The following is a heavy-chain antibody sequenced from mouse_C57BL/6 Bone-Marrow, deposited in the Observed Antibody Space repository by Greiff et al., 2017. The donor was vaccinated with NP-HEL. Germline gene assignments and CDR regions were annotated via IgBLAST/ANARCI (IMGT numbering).Heavy chain of an antibody. CDR1: GYTFTDYN. J-gene: IGHJ2*01. V-gene: IGHV1-22*01. D-gene: IGHD1-1*01. CDR3: ASTVVALRRYY. CDR2: INPNNGGT. Sequence: EVQLQQSGPELVKPGASVKMSCKASGYTFTDYNMHWVKQSHGKSLEWIGYINPNNGGTSYNQKFKGKATLTVNKSSSTAYMELRSLTSEDSAVYYCASTVVALRRYYWGQGTTLTVSS.